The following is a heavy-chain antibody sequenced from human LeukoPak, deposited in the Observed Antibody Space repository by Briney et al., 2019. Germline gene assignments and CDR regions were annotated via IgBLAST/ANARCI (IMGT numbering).Heavy chain of an antibody. D-gene: IGHD6-13*01. CDR2: ISSSGSTI. J-gene: IGHJ4*02. V-gene: IGHV3-48*03. Sequence: GGSLRLSCAASGFTFSSYEMNWVRQAPGKGLEWVSYISSSGSTIYYADSVKGRFTISRDNAKNSLYLQMNSLRAEDTAVYYCARDLWQQLGPAFGYWGQGTLVTVSS. CDR3: ARDLWQQLGPAFGY. CDR1: GFTFSSYE.